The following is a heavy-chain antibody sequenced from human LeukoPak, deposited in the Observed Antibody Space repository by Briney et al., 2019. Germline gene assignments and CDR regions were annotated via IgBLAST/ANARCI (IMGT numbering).Heavy chain of an antibody. J-gene: IGHJ4*02. CDR3: ARQTGSGLFILP. D-gene: IGHD3/OR15-3a*01. CDR1: GGSFSGYY. Sequence: SETLSLTCAVYGGSFSGYYWSWVRQPPGKGLEWIGEINHSGSTNYNPSLKSRGTISVDTSKKQFSLRLTSVTAADTAVYYCARQTGSGLFILPGGQGTLVTVSS. CDR2: INHSGST. V-gene: IGHV4-34*01.